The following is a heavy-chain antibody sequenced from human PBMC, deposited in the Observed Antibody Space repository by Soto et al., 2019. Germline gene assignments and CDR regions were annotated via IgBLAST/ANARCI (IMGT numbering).Heavy chain of an antibody. V-gene: IGHV4-39*01. CDR2: IYYSGST. CDR1: GGSISSSSYY. Sequence: QLQLQESGPGLVKPSETLSLTCTVSGGSISSSSYYWGWIRQPPGKGLEWIGSIYYSGSTYYNPSLKSRVTISVDTSKNQFSLKLSSVTAADTAVYYCARRPGRSGTPNWFDPWGQGTLVTVSS. J-gene: IGHJ5*02. D-gene: IGHD1-7*01. CDR3: ARRPGRSGTPNWFDP.